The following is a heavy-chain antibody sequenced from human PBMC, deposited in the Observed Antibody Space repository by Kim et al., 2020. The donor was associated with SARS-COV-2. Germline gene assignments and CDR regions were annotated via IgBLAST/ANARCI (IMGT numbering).Heavy chain of an antibody. Sequence: GGSLRLSCATSGFAFTKYNIHWVRQAPGKGLEWVALISFDGSNEHYADSVKGRFTISRDTSTNTVYLQMNTLRADDTSMYFCARDMRRYFDWLYDYWGQGTLVSVSS. J-gene: IGHJ4*02. V-gene: IGHV3-30-3*01. D-gene: IGHD3-9*01. CDR2: ISFDGSNE. CDR3: ARDMRRYFDWLYDY. CDR1: GFAFTKYN.